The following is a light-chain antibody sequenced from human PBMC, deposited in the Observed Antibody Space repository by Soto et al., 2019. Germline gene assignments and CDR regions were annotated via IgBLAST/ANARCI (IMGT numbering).Light chain of an antibody. Sequence: DIQMTQSPSSLSASVGDRVTITCRASHAINNYVAWYQQKPGKAPKLLIYAASTLQSGVPSRFSGSGSGTDFTLTISCLQSEDFATYYCQQYYSFPITFGQGTRLEIK. V-gene: IGKV1-16*01. CDR2: AAS. CDR3: QQYYSFPIT. J-gene: IGKJ5*01. CDR1: HAINNY.